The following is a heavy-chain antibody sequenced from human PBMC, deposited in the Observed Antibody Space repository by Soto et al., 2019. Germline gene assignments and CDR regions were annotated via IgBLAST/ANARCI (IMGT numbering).Heavy chain of an antibody. D-gene: IGHD6-6*01. CDR1: GGSFIGYY. CDR3: ARVGGLAARTFDY. J-gene: IGHJ4*02. Sequence: SESLPLTGAVYGGSFIGYYWTWIRQAPGKGLGWIGEINHSGGTNYNSSLKSRVTISVDTSKNQFSLILYSVTAADTAVYYCARVGGLAARTFDYWGPGTLVT. V-gene: IGHV4-34*01. CDR2: INHSGGT.